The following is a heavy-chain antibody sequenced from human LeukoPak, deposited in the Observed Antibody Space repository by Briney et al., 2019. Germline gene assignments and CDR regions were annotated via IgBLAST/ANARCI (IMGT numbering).Heavy chain of an antibody. CDR3: ARVEQEWFDP. D-gene: IGHD5-24*01. CDR1: GGSISSSSYY. Sequence: PSETLSLTCTVSGGSISSSSYYWGWIRQPPGKGLEWIGRIYTSGSTNYNPSLKSRVTMSVDTSKNQFSLKLSSVTAADTAVYYCARVEQEWFDPWGQGTLVTVSS. V-gene: IGHV4-39*07. CDR2: IYTSGST. J-gene: IGHJ5*02.